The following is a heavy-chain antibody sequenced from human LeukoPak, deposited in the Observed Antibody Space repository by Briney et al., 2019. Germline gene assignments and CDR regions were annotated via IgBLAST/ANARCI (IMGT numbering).Heavy chain of an antibody. D-gene: IGHD5-18*01. CDR2: INHSGST. CDR1: GRSFSGYY. J-gene: IGHJ3*02. CDR3: ARGLKVDTAMVRAFDI. Sequence: SETLSLTCAVYGRSFSGYYWSWIRQPPGKGLEWIGEINHSGSTNYNPSLKSRVTISVDTSKNQFSLKLSSVTAADTAVYYCARGLKVDTAMVRAFDIWGQGTMVTVSS. V-gene: IGHV4-34*01.